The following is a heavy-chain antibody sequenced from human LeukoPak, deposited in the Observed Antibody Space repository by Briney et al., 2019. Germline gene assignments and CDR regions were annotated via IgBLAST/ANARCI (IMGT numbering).Heavy chain of an antibody. CDR2: INDDGSDT. Sequence: PGGSLRLSCAVSGFTFKLYWMHWVRQAPGKGPVWVSRINDDGSDTTYADSVKGRFTISRDNSKNTLYLQMNSLRAEDTAVYYCAKRGYDILTGSDHYGMDVWGQGTTVTVSS. CDR1: GFTFKLYW. V-gene: IGHV3-74*01. D-gene: IGHD3-9*01. J-gene: IGHJ6*02. CDR3: AKRGYDILTGSDHYGMDV.